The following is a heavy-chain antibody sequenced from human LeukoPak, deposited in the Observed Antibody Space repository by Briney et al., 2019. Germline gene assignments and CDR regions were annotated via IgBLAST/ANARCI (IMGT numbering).Heavy chain of an antibody. V-gene: IGHV4-61*02. Sequence: SQTLSLTCTVSGDSISSGDYYWTWIRQPAGKGLEWIGRIYSSGSTNYNPYLKSQLTISLATSKNQFSLKLSSVTAADTAVYYCARGYWNYFDYWGQGTLVPVSS. D-gene: IGHD1-1*01. CDR3: ARGYWNYFDY. CDR2: IYSSGST. CDR1: GDSISSGDYY. J-gene: IGHJ4*02.